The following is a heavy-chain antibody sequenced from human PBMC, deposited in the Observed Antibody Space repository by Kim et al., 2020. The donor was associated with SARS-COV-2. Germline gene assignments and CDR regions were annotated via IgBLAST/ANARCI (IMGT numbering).Heavy chain of an antibody. CDR3: AKGYGGSGYFDY. CDR2: IYYSGST. CDR1: GGSISSSSYY. Sequence: SETLSLTCTVSGGSISSSSYYWGWIRQPPGKGLEWIGSIYYSGSTYYNPSLKSRVTISVDTSKNQFSLKLSSVTAADTAVYYCAKGYGGSGYFDYWGQGTLVTVSS. J-gene: IGHJ4*02. D-gene: IGHD2-15*01. V-gene: IGHV4-39*01.